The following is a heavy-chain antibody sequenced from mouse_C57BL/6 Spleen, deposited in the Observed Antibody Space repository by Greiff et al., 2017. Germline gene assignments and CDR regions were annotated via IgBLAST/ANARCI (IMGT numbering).Heavy chain of an antibody. D-gene: IGHD2-3*01. CDR3: ARLGDGYYFAWFAY. CDR2: INPSSGYT. J-gene: IGHJ3*01. CDR1: GYTFTSYT. Sequence: VQLQQSGAELARPGASVKMSCKASGYTFTSYTMHWVKQRPGQGLEWIGYINPSSGYTKYNQKFKDKATLTADKSSSTAYMQLSSLTSDDSAVYYCARLGDGYYFAWFAYWGQGTLVTVSA. V-gene: IGHV1-4*01.